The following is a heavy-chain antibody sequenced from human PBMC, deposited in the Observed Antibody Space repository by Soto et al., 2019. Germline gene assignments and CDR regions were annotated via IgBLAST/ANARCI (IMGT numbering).Heavy chain of an antibody. J-gene: IGHJ5*02. CDR3: ARSGYDFWSGYSGWFDP. CDR1: GGSISSYY. V-gene: IGHV4-59*01. D-gene: IGHD3-3*01. CDR2: IYYSGST. Sequence: TSETLSLTCTVSGGSISSYYWSWIRQPPGKGLEWIGYIYYSGSTNYNPSLKSRVTISVDTSKNQFSLKLSSVTAADTAVYYCARSGYDFWSGYSGWFDPWGQGTLVTVSS.